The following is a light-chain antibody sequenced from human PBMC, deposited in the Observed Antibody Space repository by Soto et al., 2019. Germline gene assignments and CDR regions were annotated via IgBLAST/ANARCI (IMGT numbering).Light chain of an antibody. V-gene: IGLV1-47*01. CDR2: RNY. J-gene: IGLJ2*01. CDR1: NSNIGSNH. CDR3: EAWEDSLNGVL. Sequence: QSVLTQPPSASGTPGQRVTISCSGSNSNIGSNHVYWYQQFPGTAPKLLIYRNYQRPSGVPDRFSGSKSGTSASLAISGLRSEDETDYFFEAWEDSLNGVLLGGGTKLTV.